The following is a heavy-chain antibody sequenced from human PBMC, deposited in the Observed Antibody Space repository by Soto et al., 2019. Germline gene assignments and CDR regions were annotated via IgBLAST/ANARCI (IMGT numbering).Heavy chain of an antibody. CDR3: ARGSLLLRYFGPPYYFGMDV. V-gene: IGHV4-34*01. D-gene: IGHD3-9*01. CDR1: GGSFSGYY. CDR2: INHSGST. J-gene: IGHJ6*02. Sequence: SETLSLTCAVYGGSFSGYYWSWIRQPPGKGLEWIGEINHSGSTNYNPSLKSRVTISVDTSKNQFSLKLSSVTAADTAVYYCARGSLLLRYFGPPYYFGMDVWGQGTTVTVSS.